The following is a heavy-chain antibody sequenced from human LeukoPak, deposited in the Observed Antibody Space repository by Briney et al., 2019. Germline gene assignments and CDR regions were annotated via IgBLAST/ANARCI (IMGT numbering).Heavy chain of an antibody. CDR1: GYSFTSYW. V-gene: IGHV5-51*01. CDR2: IYPGDSDT. D-gene: IGHD1-26*01. CDR3: ARLGNYYYYYMDV. J-gene: IGHJ6*03. Sequence: GESLKISCKGSGYSFTSYWIGWVRQMPGKGLEWMGIIYPGDSDTRYSPSFQGQVTISADKSISTTYLQWSSLKASDTAMYYCARLGNYYYYYMDVWGKGTTVTVSS.